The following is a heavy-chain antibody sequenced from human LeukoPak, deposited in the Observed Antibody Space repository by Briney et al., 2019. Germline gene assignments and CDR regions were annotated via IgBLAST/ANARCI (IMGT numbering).Heavy chain of an antibody. CDR1: GGSTSGSGYY. CDR2: IYHSGST. J-gene: IGHJ4*02. V-gene: IGHV4-39*07. Sequence: SETLSLTCTVSGGSTSGSGYYWGWVRQAPGKGLEWIGSIYHSGSTYYNPHLKSRITMSVDTSRNQFSVRLISVTAADTAVYYCARGPYYFDSWGQGTLVTASS. CDR3: ARGPYYFDS.